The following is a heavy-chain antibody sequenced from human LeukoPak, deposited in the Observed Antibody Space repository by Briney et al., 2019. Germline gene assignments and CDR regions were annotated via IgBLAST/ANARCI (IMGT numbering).Heavy chain of an antibody. CDR1: GFTFSTYA. CDR3: AKRPTVTTSGFFDY. V-gene: IGHV3-23*01. D-gene: IGHD4-17*01. CDR2: ISGSGDIT. J-gene: IGHJ4*02. Sequence: PGGSLRLSCAASGFTFSTYAMSWARQAPGKGLEWVSSISGSGDITYHADSVKGRFTISRDNSKNTLYLQMNSLRAEDTAVYYCAKRPTVTTSGFFDYWSQGTLVTVSS.